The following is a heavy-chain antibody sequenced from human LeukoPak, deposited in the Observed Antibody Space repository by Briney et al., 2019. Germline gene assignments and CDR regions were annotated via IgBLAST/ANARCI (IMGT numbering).Heavy chain of an antibody. V-gene: IGHV4-59*01. CDR3: ARSPGDSSSWHLYYYYYYMDV. D-gene: IGHD6-13*01. J-gene: IGHJ6*03. Sequence: SETLSLTCTVSGGSISSYYWSWIRQPPGKGLDWIGYIYYSGSTNYNPSLKSRVTISVDTSKDQFSLKLSSVTAADTAVYYCARSPGDSSSWHLYYYYYYMDVWGKGTTVTVSS. CDR2: IYYSGST. CDR1: GGSISSYY.